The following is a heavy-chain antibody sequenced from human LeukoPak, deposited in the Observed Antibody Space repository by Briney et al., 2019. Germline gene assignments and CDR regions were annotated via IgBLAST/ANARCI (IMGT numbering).Heavy chain of an antibody. J-gene: IGHJ4*02. CDR1: GFTFSSYS. Sequence: PGGSLRLSCAASGFTFSSYSMNSVRHAPGKGLEWVSSISSSSRYTYYAASVKGRFTISRDNARNSLYLQMNSLRAEDTAAYYCASDSSGCYVNADYWGQGILVTVSS. CDR2: ISSSSRYT. V-gene: IGHV3-21*01. CDR3: ASDSSGCYVNADY. D-gene: IGHD6-19*01.